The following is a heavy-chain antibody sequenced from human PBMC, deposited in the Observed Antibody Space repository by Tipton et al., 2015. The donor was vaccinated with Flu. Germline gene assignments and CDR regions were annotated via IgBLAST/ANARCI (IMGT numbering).Heavy chain of an antibody. CDR2: IWYDGSEK. J-gene: IGHJ4*02. Sequence: SLRLSCAASGSTISSYGMHWVRQAPGKGLEWVAVIWYDGSEKYYADSVKGRFTISRDNSKNTLYLQMNSLRVEDTAVYYCTGGYGNSGYFALDYWGQGTLVTVSS. D-gene: IGHD3-22*01. V-gene: IGHV3-33*01. CDR1: GSTISSYG. CDR3: TGGYGNSGYFALDY.